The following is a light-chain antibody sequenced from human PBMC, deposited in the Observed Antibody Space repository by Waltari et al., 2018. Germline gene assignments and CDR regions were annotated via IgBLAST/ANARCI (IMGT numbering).Light chain of an antibody. V-gene: IGLV2-14*03. Sequence: QSPLTQPASVSGSPGQSITISCSGPSRDVGRYKSVSWFQQLPGKAPKLMIYDVNNRPSGVSTRFSGSKSGNTASLTISGLQAEDEADYYCSSYTADTTRVFGGGTKLTVL. CDR1: SRDVGRYKS. J-gene: IGLJ3*02. CDR2: DVN. CDR3: SSYTADTTRV.